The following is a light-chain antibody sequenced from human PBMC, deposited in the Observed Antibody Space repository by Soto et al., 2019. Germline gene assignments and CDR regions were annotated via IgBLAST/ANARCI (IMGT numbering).Light chain of an antibody. Sequence: QSALTQPPSASGSPGQSVAISCTGNSSDVGGNNYVSWYQQHPGKAPKLMVYEVTKRPSGVPDRFSGSKSGNTASLTVSGLQADDEADYYCSSYSGSNNVIFGGGTKLTVL. CDR2: EVT. CDR1: SSDVGGNNY. J-gene: IGLJ2*01. CDR3: SSYSGSNNVI. V-gene: IGLV2-8*01.